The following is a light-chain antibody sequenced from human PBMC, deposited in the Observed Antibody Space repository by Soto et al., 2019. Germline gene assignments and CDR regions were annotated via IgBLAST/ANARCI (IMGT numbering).Light chain of an antibody. CDR1: QSVNSR. V-gene: IGKV3-20*01. Sequence: EIVLTQSPGTLSLSPGERATLSCRASQSVNSRLAWYQQKPGQAPRLLIYGASSRATGIPDRFSGSGSGTDFTLTISRLEPEDFAVYYCQQYGSSPGITFGQGTRLEIK. CDR2: GAS. CDR3: QQYGSSPGIT. J-gene: IGKJ5*01.